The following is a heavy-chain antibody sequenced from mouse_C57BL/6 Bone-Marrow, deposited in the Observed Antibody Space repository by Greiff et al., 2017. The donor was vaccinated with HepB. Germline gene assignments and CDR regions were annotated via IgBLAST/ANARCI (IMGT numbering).Heavy chain of an antibody. CDR2: IDPSDSYT. Sequence: VQLQQSGAELVKPGASVKLSCKASGYTFTSYWMHWVKQRPGQGLEWIGEIDPSDSYTNYNQKFKGKSTLTVDKSSSTAYMQLSSLTSEDSAVYYCAREDYGSSYVGFAYWGQGTLVTVSA. CDR3: AREDYGSSYVGFAY. V-gene: IGHV1-69*01. CDR1: GYTFTSYW. J-gene: IGHJ3*01. D-gene: IGHD1-1*01.